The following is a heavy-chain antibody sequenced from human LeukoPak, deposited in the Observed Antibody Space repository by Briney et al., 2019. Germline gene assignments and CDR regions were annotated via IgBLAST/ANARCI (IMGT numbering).Heavy chain of an antibody. J-gene: IGHJ5*02. Sequence: GASVKVSCKASGYIFTSYAMHWVRQAPGQRLEWMGWINAGNGNTKYSQKFQGRVTITRDTSASTAYMELSSLRSEDTAVYYCASSCGYCSSTSCFDPWGQGTLVTVSS. CDR2: INAGNGNT. CDR1: GYIFTSYA. V-gene: IGHV1-3*01. D-gene: IGHD2-2*03. CDR3: ASSCGYCSSTSCFDP.